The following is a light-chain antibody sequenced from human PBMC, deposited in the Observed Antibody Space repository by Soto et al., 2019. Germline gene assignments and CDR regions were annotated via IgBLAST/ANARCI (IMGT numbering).Light chain of an antibody. CDR2: GKS. CDR3: QQSYSVVIT. J-gene: IGKJ5*01. Sequence: DIQMTQSPSSLSAAVGDRVTITCRASQNIASYLHWFQHKPGKAPKLLIYGKSTLQSGVSSRFSGSGSETEFTLTINNVQPEDFATYFCQQSYSVVITCGQGTRLEIK. CDR1: QNIASY. V-gene: IGKV1-39*01.